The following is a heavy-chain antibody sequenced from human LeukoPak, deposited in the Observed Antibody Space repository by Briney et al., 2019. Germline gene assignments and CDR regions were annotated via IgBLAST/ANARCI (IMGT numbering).Heavy chain of an antibody. Sequence: GASVKVSCKTSGYTFTRYAITWVRQAPGQGLEWMGWISTYDGGTNFAQEFQGRVTMTKDTSTNTVYMELRSLRSDDTAVYYCARDPTNSVGRKLFFDFWGQGTLVTVSS. J-gene: IGHJ4*02. V-gene: IGHV1-18*01. CDR1: GYTFTRYA. D-gene: IGHD1-14*01. CDR2: ISTYDGGT. CDR3: ARDPTNSVGRKLFFDF.